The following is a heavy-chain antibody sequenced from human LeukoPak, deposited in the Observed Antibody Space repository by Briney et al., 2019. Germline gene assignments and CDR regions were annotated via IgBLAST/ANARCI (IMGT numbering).Heavy chain of an antibody. Sequence: GASVKVSCKASGGTFSSYAISWVRQAPGQGLEWMEGIIPIFGTANYAQKFQGRVTITADESTSTAYMELSSLRSEDTAVYYCARGLWGDSSGYYLDYWGQGTLVTVSS. V-gene: IGHV1-69*13. CDR2: IIPIFGTA. D-gene: IGHD3-22*01. CDR1: GGTFSSYA. J-gene: IGHJ4*02. CDR3: ARGLWGDSSGYYLDY.